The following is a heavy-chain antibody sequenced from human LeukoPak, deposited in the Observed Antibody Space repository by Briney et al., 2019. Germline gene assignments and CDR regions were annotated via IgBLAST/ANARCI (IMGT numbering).Heavy chain of an antibody. V-gene: IGHV1-69*01. CDR1: GGTFSGYA. CDR2: IIPIFGTS. D-gene: IGHD2-2*01. Sequence: ASVKVSCKASGGTFSGYAINWVRQAPGQGLEWMGGIIPIFGTSNYAQRFQGRVTISADESTSTAYMELSSLRSEDTAVYYCASVVVPAARGYWFDPWGQGTLVTVSS. J-gene: IGHJ5*02. CDR3: ASVVVPAARGYWFDP.